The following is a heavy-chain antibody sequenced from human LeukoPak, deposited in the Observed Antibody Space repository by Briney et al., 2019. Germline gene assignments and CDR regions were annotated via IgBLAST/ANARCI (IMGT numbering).Heavy chain of an antibody. CDR2: TFYRSKWFN. Sequence: SQTLSLTCAISVDSVSSKSAACNSIRQSPSRGLEWLGRTFYRSKWFNDYAVSVKSRITINPDTSKNQFSLHLNSVTPEDTAVYYCARGTGATDVWGQGTMVTVSS. J-gene: IGHJ3*01. CDR1: VDSVSSKSAA. D-gene: IGHD1-7*01. CDR3: ARGTGATDV. V-gene: IGHV6-1*01.